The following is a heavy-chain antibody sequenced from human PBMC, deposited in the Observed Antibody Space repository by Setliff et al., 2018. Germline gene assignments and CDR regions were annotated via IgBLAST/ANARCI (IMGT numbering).Heavy chain of an antibody. CDR2: INAGNGNT. CDR1: GYTFSSYS. CDR3: ARGRRGNYDFWSGYSNWFDP. J-gene: IGHJ5*02. V-gene: IGHV1-3*01. Sequence: ASVKVSCKASGYTFSSYSMHWVRQAPGQRREWMGWINAGNGNTKYSQKFQGRVTITRDTSASTAYMELSSLRSEDTAVYYCARGRRGNYDFWSGYSNWFDPWGQGTLVTVSS. D-gene: IGHD3-3*01.